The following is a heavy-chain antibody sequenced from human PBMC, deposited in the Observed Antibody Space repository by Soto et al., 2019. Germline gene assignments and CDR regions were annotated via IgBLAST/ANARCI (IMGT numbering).Heavy chain of an antibody. V-gene: IGHV4-4*02. CDR3: ARDPGRAVALD. Sequence: SETLSLTCAFSGGSISSSSWWSWIRQSPGKGLEWIGEIYHSGSTNYNPSLKSRVSISVDTSKNQFSLEINSVTAADTAIYYCARDPGRAVALDWGEGTLVTVSS. J-gene: IGHJ4*02. D-gene: IGHD6-19*01. CDR1: GGSISSSSW. CDR2: IYHSGST.